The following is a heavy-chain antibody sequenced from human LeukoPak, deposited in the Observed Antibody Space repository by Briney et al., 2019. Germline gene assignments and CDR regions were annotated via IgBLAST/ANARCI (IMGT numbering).Heavy chain of an antibody. CDR3: ARGGDIVVVPAAIVLDY. V-gene: IGHV3-9*01. CDR1: GFTFDDYA. D-gene: IGHD2-2*01. Sequence: TGRSLRLSCAASGFTFDDYAMHWVRQAPGKGLEWVSGISWNSGSIGYADSVKGRFTISRDNSKNTLYLQMNSLRAEDTAVYYCARGGDIVVVPAAIVLDYWGQGTLVTVSS. J-gene: IGHJ4*02. CDR2: ISWNSGSI.